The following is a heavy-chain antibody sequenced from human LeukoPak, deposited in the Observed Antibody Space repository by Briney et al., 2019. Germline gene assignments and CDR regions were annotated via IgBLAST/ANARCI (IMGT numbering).Heavy chain of an antibody. J-gene: IGHJ4*02. D-gene: IGHD6-13*01. CDR2: ISSSGSTI. Sequence: GGSLRLSCAASGFTFSSYEMNWVRQAPGKGLEWVSYISSSGSTIYYADSVKGRFTISRHNAKNSLYLQMNSLRAEDTAVYYCARVHSATIAAAGFDYWGQGTLVTVSS. CDR3: ARVHSATIAAAGFDY. CDR1: GFTFSSYE. V-gene: IGHV3-48*03.